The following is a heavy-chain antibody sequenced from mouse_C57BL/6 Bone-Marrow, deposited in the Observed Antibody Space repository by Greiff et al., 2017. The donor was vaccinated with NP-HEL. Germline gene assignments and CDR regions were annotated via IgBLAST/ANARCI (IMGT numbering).Heavy chain of an antibody. Sequence: EVQLVESGGGLVQPGGSLKLSCAASGFTFSDYYMYWVRQTPEKRLEWVAYISNGGGSTYYPDTVKGRFTISRDNAKNTLYLQMSRLKSEDTAMYYCARPYYGSSPSFAYGGQGTLVTVSA. V-gene: IGHV5-12*01. CDR3: ARPYYGSSPSFAY. CDR1: GFTFSDYY. D-gene: IGHD1-1*01. CDR2: ISNGGGST. J-gene: IGHJ3*01.